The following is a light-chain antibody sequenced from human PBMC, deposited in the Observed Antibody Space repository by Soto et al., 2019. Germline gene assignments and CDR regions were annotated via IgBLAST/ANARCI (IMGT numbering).Light chain of an antibody. CDR1: QSISSW. CDR3: QHYNDYSRI. J-gene: IGKJ1*01. CDR2: MAS. Sequence: DIQMTQSPSTLSASIGDRVTITCRASQSISSWLAWYQQKPGKAPKLLIYMASNLQSGVPSRFSGSGSGTEFSLPISSLQPDDFATYYCQHYNDYSRIFGQGTKVEIK. V-gene: IGKV1-5*03.